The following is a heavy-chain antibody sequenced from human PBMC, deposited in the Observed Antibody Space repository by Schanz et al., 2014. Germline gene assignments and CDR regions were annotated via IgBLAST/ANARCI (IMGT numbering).Heavy chain of an antibody. J-gene: IGHJ3*02. V-gene: IGHV3-23*01. CDR3: AKGRFGELSAFDN. D-gene: IGHD3-10*01. CDR2: ISGSGGST. CDR1: GFTFSSYA. Sequence: EVQLLESGGGLVQPGGSLRLSCAASGFTFSSYAMSWVRQAPGKGLEWVSAISGSGGSTYYADSVKGRFTISRDNSKNTLYLQMNSQRAEDTAVYYCAKGRFGELSAFDNWGQGTMVTVSS.